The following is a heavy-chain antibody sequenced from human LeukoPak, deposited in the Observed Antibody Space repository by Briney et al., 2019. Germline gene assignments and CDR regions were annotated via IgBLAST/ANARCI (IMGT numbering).Heavy chain of an antibody. D-gene: IGHD3-22*01. J-gene: IGHJ4*02. CDR2: ISYDGSNK. CDR1: GFTFSSYA. Sequence: GGSLRLSCAASGFTFSSYAMHWVRQAPGKGLEWVAVISYDGSNKDYADSVKGRFTISRDNSKNTLYLQMNSLRAEDTAVYYCARVDYYDSSGPFDYWGQGTLVTVSS. V-gene: IGHV3-30-3*01. CDR3: ARVDYYDSSGPFDY.